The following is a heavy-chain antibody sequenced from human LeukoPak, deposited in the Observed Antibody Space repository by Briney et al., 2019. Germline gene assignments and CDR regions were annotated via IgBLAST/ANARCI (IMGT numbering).Heavy chain of an antibody. Sequence: SVKVSCKASGGTFSSYAISWVRQAPGQGLEWMGGIIPIFGTANYAQKFQGRVTMTEDTSTDTAYMELSSLRSEDTAVYYCATHARNYDSSGYRLLLPTVPTYYYYMDVWGKGTTVTVSS. V-gene: IGHV1-69*06. CDR1: GGTFSSYA. J-gene: IGHJ6*03. D-gene: IGHD3-22*01. CDR3: ATHARNYDSSGYRLLLPTVPTYYYYMDV. CDR2: IIPIFGTA.